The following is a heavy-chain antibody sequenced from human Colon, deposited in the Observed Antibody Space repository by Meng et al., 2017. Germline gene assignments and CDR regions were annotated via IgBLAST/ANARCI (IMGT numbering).Heavy chain of an antibody. CDR1: GGSISSGGYY. D-gene: IGHD5-24*01. V-gene: IGHV4-31*03. CDR2: INDSGST. J-gene: IGHJ4*02. CDR3: ARDMATIRDY. Sequence: QVQLQESGPGLVKPSQTLSLTCTVSGGSISSGGYYWSWIRQPPGKGLEWIGEINDSGSTSYNPSLKSRVTISVDTSKIQFSLKLTSVIAADTAVYYCARDMATIRDYWGQGTLVTVSS.